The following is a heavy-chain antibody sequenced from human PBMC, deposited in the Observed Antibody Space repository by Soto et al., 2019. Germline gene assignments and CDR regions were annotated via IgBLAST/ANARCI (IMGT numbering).Heavy chain of an antibody. CDR2: IIPIFGTA. Sequence: ASVKVSCKASGGTFSSYAISWVRQAPGQGLEWMGGIIPIFGTANYAQKFQGRVTITADESTSTAYMELSSLRSEDTAVYYCARAVRPSIAVAGYFDYWGQGTLVTVSS. CDR3: ARAVRPSIAVAGYFDY. D-gene: IGHD6-19*01. J-gene: IGHJ4*02. CDR1: GGTFSSYA. V-gene: IGHV1-69*13.